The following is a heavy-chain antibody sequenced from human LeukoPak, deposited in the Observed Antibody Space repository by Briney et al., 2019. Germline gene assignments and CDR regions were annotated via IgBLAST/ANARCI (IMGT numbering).Heavy chain of an antibody. CDR3: AKGGRDGYNSLDY. D-gene: IGHD5-24*01. Sequence: GGFLRLSCAASGFTLSSYGMHWVRQAPGKGLEWVAVISYDGSKKDYADSVKGRFTISRDNSKNTLFLQMNSLSAEDTAVYYCAKGGRDGYNSLDYWGQGTLVIVSS. CDR2: ISYDGSKK. CDR1: GFTLSSYG. V-gene: IGHV3-30*18. J-gene: IGHJ4*02.